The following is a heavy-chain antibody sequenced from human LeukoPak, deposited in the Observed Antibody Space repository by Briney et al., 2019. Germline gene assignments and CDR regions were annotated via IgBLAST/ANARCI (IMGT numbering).Heavy chain of an antibody. CDR1: GGSISSVGYY. CDR2: IYYSGST. V-gene: IGHV4-31*03. J-gene: IGHJ4*02. CDR3: ARVARYDFWSGYYGSGPDY. Sequence: SETLSLTCTVSGGSISSVGYYWRWIGQHPGKGLEWIGYIYYSGSTYYNPSLKSRVTISVDTSKNQFSLKLSSVTAADTAVYYCARVARYDFWSGYYGSGPDYWGQGPLVSVSS. D-gene: IGHD3-3*01.